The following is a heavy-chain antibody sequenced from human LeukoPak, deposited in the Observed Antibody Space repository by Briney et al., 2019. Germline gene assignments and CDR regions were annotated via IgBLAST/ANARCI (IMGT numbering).Heavy chain of an antibody. V-gene: IGHV3-23*01. CDR1: GFTFSSSA. Sequence: GGSLRLSCAASGFTFSSSAMSWVRQAPGKGLEWVSSISGSGDNTYYADSVKGRFTISRDNSKNTLYLQMNSLRAEDTTVYYCAKGPLLWDWGQGTLVTVSS. J-gene: IGHJ4*02. D-gene: IGHD2/OR15-2a*01. CDR2: ISGSGDNT. CDR3: AKGPLLWD.